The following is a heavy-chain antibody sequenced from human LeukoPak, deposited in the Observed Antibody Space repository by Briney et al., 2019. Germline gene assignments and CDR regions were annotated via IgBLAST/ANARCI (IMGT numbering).Heavy chain of an antibody. J-gene: IGHJ4*02. CDR1: GFTFDDYA. CDR2: ISWNSGSI. CDR3: AKDRYGDYPDALDY. D-gene: IGHD4-17*01. V-gene: IGHV3-9*01. Sequence: SGGSLRLSCAASGFTFDDYAMHWVRQAPGKGLEWVSGISWNSGSIGYADSVKGRFTISRDNAKNSLYLQMNSLRAEDTALYYCAKDRYGDYPDALDYWGRGTLVTVSS.